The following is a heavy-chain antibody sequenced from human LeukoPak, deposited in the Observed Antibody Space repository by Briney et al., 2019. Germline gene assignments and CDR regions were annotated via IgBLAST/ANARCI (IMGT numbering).Heavy chain of an antibody. V-gene: IGHV4-59*02. CDR2: IYYSGRT. Sequence: SETLSLTCTVSGDSVNSYYWNWIRQPPGKGLEWIGYIYYSGRTDYNPSLKSRVTISVDTSKHQFSMKLKSVTAADTAVYFCARGRWLPNAFDIWGQGTMVTVFS. J-gene: IGHJ3*02. CDR1: GDSVNSYY. D-gene: IGHD5-24*01. CDR3: ARGRWLPNAFDI.